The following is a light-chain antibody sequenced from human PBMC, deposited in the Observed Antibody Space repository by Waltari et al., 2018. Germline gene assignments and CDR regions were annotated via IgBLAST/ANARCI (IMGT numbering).Light chain of an antibody. J-gene: IGKJ4*02. CDR3: QQYYNTPLT. V-gene: IGKV4-1*01. CDR2: WAS. Sequence: DIVMTQSPESLAVSLGERATINCKSSESVLYSRNNKDHLAWYQQKPGQRPKLLSYWASTRESGVPDRFSGSGSETDFTLTISSLQAEDVAVYYCQQYYNTPLTFGGGTKVEIK. CDR1: ESVLYSRNNKDH.